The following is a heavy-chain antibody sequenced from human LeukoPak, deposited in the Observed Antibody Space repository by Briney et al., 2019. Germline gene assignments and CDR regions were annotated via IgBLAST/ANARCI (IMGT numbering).Heavy chain of an antibody. CDR2: ISSSGSTI. CDR3: ARDAHGDYSSDY. Sequence: GGSLRLSCAASGFTFSDYYMSWIRQAPGKGLEWVSYISSSGSTIYYADSVKGRFTISRDNAKNALYLQMDSLRAEDTAVYYCARDAHGDYSSDYWGQGTLVTVSS. D-gene: IGHD4-17*01. V-gene: IGHV3-11*01. J-gene: IGHJ4*02. CDR1: GFTFSDYY.